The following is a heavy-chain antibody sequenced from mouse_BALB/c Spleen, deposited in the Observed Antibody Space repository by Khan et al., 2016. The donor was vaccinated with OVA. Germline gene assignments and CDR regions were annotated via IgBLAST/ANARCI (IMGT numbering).Heavy chain of an antibody. CDR3: ARCYFGNYAFAY. J-gene: IGHJ3*01. V-gene: IGHV1S132*01. D-gene: IGHD2-1*01. Sequence: QVQLQQSGAELVKPGASVKLSCKTSGYTFTSYWIQWVKQRPGQGLGWIGQIFPGTGTTYYNENFKGKATLTVDTSSNTAYMQFRSLTSEDSAVYFCARCYFGNYAFAYWGQGTLVTVSP. CDR1: GYTFTSYW. CDR2: IFPGTGTT.